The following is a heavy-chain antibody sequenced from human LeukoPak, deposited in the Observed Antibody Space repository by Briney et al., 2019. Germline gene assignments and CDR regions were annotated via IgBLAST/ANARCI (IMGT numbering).Heavy chain of an antibody. CDR1: GGSFSGYY. CDR2: MCYSGTI. V-gene: IGHV4-59*01. Sequence: SETLSLTCAVYGGSFSGYYWSWIRQPPGKGLEWIGYMCYSGTINYNPSLKSRVTISVDTSKNQFSLKLSSVTAADTAMYYCARAWATDYFDYWGQGTLVTVSS. CDR3: ARAWATDYFDY. J-gene: IGHJ4*02.